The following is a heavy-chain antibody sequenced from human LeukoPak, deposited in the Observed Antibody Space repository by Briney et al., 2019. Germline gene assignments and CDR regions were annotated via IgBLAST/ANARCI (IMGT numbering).Heavy chain of an antibody. CDR1: GFIFNDFW. CDR2: IRQDGGAK. J-gene: IGHJ4*02. Sequence: GGSLRLSCTASGFIFNDFWMSWVRQAQGEGLVWVANIRQDGGAKNYVDSVKGRFTISRDNAKKSLYLQMNSLRAEDTAVYYCAPPPIAATGNWGQGTLVTVSS. D-gene: IGHD6-13*01. V-gene: IGHV3-7*01. CDR3: APPPIAATGN.